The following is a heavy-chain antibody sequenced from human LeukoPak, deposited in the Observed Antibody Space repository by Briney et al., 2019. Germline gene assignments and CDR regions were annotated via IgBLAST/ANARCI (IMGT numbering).Heavy chain of an antibody. CDR1: GYTFTSHG. J-gene: IGHJ4*02. CDR3: ARGHSSSWQPRFDY. Sequence: GASVKVSCKASGYTFTSHGISWLRQPPGQGLEWMGWISAYKDNTNYAQKLQGRVTMTTDTSTSTAYMELRSLRSDDTAVYYGARGHSSSWQPRFDYWGQGTLVTVSS. CDR2: ISAYKDNT. V-gene: IGHV1-18*01. D-gene: IGHD6-13*01.